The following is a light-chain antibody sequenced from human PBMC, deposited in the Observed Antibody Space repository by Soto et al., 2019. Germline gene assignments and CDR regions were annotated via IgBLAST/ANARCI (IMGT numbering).Light chain of an antibody. Sequence: EIVMTQSPATLYVSPGERATLSCRASQSVSSNLAWYQQKPGQAPRLLIYGASTSATGIPARFSGSGSGTEFTLTISSLQSEDFAVYYCQQYNNWPLTFGGGTKVEIK. CDR3: QQYNNWPLT. V-gene: IGKV3-15*01. CDR1: QSVSSN. CDR2: GAS. J-gene: IGKJ4*01.